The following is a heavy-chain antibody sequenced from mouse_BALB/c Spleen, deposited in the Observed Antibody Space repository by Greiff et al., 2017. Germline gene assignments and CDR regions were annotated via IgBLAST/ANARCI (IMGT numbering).Heavy chain of an antibody. CDR1: GFTFSSYA. J-gene: IGHJ2*01. V-gene: IGHV5-6-5*01. Sequence: EVKLVESGGGLVKPGGSLKLSCAASGFTFSSYAMSWVRQTPEKRLEWVASISSGGSTYYPDSVKGRFTISRDNARNILYLQMSSLRSEDTAMYYCATSYGYYFDYWGQGTTLTVSS. D-gene: IGHD1-1*01. CDR3: ATSYGYYFDY. CDR2: ISSGGST.